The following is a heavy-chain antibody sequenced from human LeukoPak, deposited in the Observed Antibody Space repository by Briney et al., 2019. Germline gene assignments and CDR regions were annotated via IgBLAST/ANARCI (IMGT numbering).Heavy chain of an antibody. CDR2: IYPGDSAT. V-gene: IGHV5-51*01. Sequence: GESLKISCRVSGYIFTSYWIGWVRQLPGKGLEWMGIIYPGDSATRYSPSFQGQVTISADKSISTAYLQWNSLKASDTAMYYCARRGHYYDGGGDDYWGQGTLVTVSS. CDR3: ARRGHYYDGGGDDY. J-gene: IGHJ4*02. D-gene: IGHD3-22*01. CDR1: GYIFTSYW.